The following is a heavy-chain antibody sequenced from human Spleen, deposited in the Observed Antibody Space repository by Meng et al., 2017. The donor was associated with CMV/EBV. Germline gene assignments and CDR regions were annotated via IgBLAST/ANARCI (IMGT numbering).Heavy chain of an antibody. CDR3: ARDFGDGYIDY. V-gene: IGHV4-59*01. CDR2: IFFSGST. D-gene: IGHD3-3*01. J-gene: IGHJ4*02. Sequence: SETLSLTCTVSGGSISSNYWSWIRQTPEKGLEWIGYIFFSGSTNYNPSLKSRVSISVDTSKNQFSLKLSSVTAADTAVYYCARDFGDGYIDYWGQGTLVTVSS. CDR1: GGSISSNY.